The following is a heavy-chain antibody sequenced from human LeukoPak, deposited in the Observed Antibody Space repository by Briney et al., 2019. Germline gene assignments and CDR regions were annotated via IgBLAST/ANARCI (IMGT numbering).Heavy chain of an antibody. D-gene: IGHD3-22*01. J-gene: IGHJ5*02. CDR1: GFTFSSYS. V-gene: IGHV3-21*01. CDR3: ARDPPYYYDSSGYYYSGT. CDR2: ISSSSSYI. Sequence: GGSLRLSCAASGFTFSSYSMNWVRQAPGKGLEWVSSISSSSSYIYYADSVKGRFTISRDNAKNSLYLQMNSLRAEDTAVYYCARDPPYYYDSSGYYYSGTWGQGTLVTVSS.